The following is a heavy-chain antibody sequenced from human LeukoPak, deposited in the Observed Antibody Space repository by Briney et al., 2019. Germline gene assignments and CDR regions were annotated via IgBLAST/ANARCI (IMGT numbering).Heavy chain of an antibody. V-gene: IGHV1-69*06. CDR1: GGTFSSYA. D-gene: IGHD5-18*01. CDR3: ARAFSGQRGYSYGPDYFDY. Sequence: ASVKVSCKASGGTFSSYAISWVRQAPGQGLEWMGGIIPIFGTANYAQKFQGRVTITADKSTSTAYMELSSLRSEDTAVYYCARAFSGQRGYSYGPDYFDYWGQGTLVTVSS. CDR2: IIPIFGTA. J-gene: IGHJ4*02.